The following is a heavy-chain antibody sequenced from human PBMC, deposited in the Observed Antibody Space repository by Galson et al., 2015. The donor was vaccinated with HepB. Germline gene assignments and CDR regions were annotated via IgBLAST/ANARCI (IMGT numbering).Heavy chain of an antibody. J-gene: IGHJ4*02. CDR1: GFTFSSYG. Sequence: SLRLSCAASGFTFSSYGMHWVRRAPGKGLEWVTLISSDGSNKYYADSVKGRFTVSRDNSRNTLYLQMNSLRAEDTAVYYCAKDDSSGYSSYFDYWGQGTLVTVSS. D-gene: IGHD3-22*01. CDR2: ISSDGSNK. V-gene: IGHV3-30*18. CDR3: AKDDSSGYSSYFDY.